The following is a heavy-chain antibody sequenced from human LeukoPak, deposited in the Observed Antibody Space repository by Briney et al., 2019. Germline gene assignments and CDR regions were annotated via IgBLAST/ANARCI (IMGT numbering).Heavy chain of an antibody. Sequence: SVKVSCKASGGTFSSYAIGWVRQAPGQGLEWMGRIIPIFGIANYAQKFQGRVTITADKSTSTAYMELSSLRSEDTAVYYCARYSGYDYHYFDYWGQGTLVTVSS. CDR2: IIPIFGIA. J-gene: IGHJ4*02. D-gene: IGHD5-12*01. CDR1: GGTFSSYA. V-gene: IGHV1-69*04. CDR3: ARYSGYDYHYFDY.